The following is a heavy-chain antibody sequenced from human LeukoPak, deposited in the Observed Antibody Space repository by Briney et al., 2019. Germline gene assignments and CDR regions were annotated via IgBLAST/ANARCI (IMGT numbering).Heavy chain of an antibody. D-gene: IGHD6-19*01. CDR2: ISSSSSYI. J-gene: IGHJ6*03. Sequence: GGSLRLSCAASGFTFSSYSMNWVRQAPGKGLEWVSSISSSSSYIYYADSVKGRFTISRDNAKNSLYLQMNSLRAEDTAVYYCARGGSSGWYYYYYYMDVWGKGTTVTVSS. CDR3: ARGGSSGWYYYYYYMDV. CDR1: GFTFSSYS. V-gene: IGHV3-21*01.